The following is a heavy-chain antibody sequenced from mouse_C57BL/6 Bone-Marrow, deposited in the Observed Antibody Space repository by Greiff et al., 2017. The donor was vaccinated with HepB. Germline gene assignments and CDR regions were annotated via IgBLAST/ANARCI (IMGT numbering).Heavy chain of an antibody. CDR2: ISSGSSTI. CDR1: GFTFSDYG. D-gene: IGHD4-1*01. CDR3: ARLGLSWFAY. Sequence: EVHLVESGGGLVKPGGSLKLSCAASGFTFSDYGMHWVRQAPEKGLEWVAYISSGSSTIYYADTVKGRFTISRDNAKNTLFLQMTSLRSEDTAMYYCARLGLSWFAYWGQGTRVTVSA. V-gene: IGHV5-17*01. J-gene: IGHJ3*01.